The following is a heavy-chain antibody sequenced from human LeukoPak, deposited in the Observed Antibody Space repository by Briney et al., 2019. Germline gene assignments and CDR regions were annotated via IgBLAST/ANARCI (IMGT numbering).Heavy chain of an antibody. Sequence: GGSLRLSCAASGFTFSSYAMNWVRQAPGKGLEWVAAISSSSRDIFYADSVKGRFSISRDNTQNSLSLQMSSLKAEDTAVYYCVREAAATLFDYWGQGTLVTVSS. CDR2: ISSSSRDI. J-gene: IGHJ4*02. V-gene: IGHV3-21*01. CDR1: GFTFSSYA. CDR3: VREAAATLFDY. D-gene: IGHD1-26*01.